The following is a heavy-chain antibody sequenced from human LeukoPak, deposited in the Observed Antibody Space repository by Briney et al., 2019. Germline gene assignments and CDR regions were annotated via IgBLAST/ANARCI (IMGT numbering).Heavy chain of an antibody. J-gene: IGHJ3*02. D-gene: IGHD1-26*01. CDR1: GFTFSRHN. CDR3: VSDRETQEQI. CDR2: ISYNGDST. Sequence: GRSLRLSCSVSGFTFSRHNMHWVRQAPGKGLEYVSAISYNGDSTYYVDSVKGRFTISRDNSKNTLDLQMSSLRPEDTAVYYCVSDRETQEQIWGPGTLVTVSS. V-gene: IGHV3-64D*09.